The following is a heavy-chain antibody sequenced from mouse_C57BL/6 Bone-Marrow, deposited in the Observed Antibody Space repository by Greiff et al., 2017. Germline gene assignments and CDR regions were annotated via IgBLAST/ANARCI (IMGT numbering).Heavy chain of an antibody. V-gene: IGHV2-5*01. CDR2: IWRGGST. J-gene: IGHJ4*01. CDR3: AKFYYDYRYAMDD. Sequence: QVQLQQSGPGLVQPSQSLSITCTVSGFSLTSYGVHWVRQSPGKGLEWLGVIWRGGSTDYNAAFMSRLSITKDNSKSQVFFKMNSLQADDTAIYYCAKFYYDYRYAMDDWGQGTSGTVSS. D-gene: IGHD2-4*01. CDR1: GFSLTSYG.